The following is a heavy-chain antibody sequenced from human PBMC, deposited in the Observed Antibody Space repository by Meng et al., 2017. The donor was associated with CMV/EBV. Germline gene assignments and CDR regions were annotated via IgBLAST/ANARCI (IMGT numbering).Heavy chain of an antibody. CDR3: AKLSGVAVSAMQAFDY. D-gene: IGHD6-19*01. Sequence: SGITCSNYAMTWVRQAPGKGLEWVSGISGSGDYTYYADSVKGRFTISRDNSKNTLYLQMNSLRAEDTAVYHCAKLSGVAVSAMQAFDYWGQGSLVTVSS. CDR2: ISGSGDYT. V-gene: IGHV3-23*01. J-gene: IGHJ4*02. CDR1: GITCSNYA.